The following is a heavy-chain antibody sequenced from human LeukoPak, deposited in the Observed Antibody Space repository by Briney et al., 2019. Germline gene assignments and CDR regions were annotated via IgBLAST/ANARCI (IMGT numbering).Heavy chain of an antibody. CDR1: GFTFSSYY. D-gene: IGHD5-18*01. V-gene: IGHV3-74*01. Sequence: PGGSLRLSCAASGFTFSSYYMHWVRQAPGKGLVWVSRINTDGSSTTYADSVKGRFTISRDNAKNTVYLQMNSLRAEDTAVYYCASGNPAYSYGYWGLGTLVTVSS. J-gene: IGHJ4*02. CDR2: INTDGSST. CDR3: ASGNPAYSYGY.